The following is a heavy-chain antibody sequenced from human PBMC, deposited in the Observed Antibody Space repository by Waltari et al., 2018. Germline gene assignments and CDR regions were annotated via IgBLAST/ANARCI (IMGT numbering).Heavy chain of an antibody. J-gene: IGHJ4*02. V-gene: IGHV1-69*06. CDR3: ARDRGLRFLEWIIDY. CDR2: IIPIFGTA. D-gene: IGHD3-3*01. CDR1: GGTFSSYA. Sequence: SVKVSCKASGGTFSSYAISWVRQAPGQGLEWMGRIIPIFGTANYAQKFQGRVTITADKSTSTAYMELSSLRSEDTAVYYCARDRGLRFLEWIIDYWGQGTLVTVSS.